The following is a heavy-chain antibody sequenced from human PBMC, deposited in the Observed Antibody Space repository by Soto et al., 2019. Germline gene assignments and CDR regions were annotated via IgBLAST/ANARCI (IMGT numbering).Heavy chain of an antibody. J-gene: IGHJ4*02. D-gene: IGHD6-19*01. CDR1: GGTFGTYA. Sequence: QVQLEQSGAEVKQPGSSVRVSCKTSGGTFGTYAINWVRQAPGQGLEWMGAIIPLFGTADYSQKFQGRVTITADESTSTAFMELSSLRSDDTAVYFCARPKGTYSSGYYYFDFWGQGTLVTVSS. CDR3: ARPKGTYSSGYYYFDF. V-gene: IGHV1-69*01. CDR2: IIPLFGTA.